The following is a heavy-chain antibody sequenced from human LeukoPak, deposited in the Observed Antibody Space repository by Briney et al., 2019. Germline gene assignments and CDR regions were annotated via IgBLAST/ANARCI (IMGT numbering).Heavy chain of an antibody. CDR3: ARVQGDYGDFVVDC. Sequence: GGSLRLSCAASGFTFSSYNMNWVRQAPGKGLEWVSYISGYSSTIYYADSVKGRFTISRDNAKNSLYLQMNSLRAEDTAVYYCARVQGDYGDFVVDCWGQGTLVTVSS. CDR2: ISGYSSTI. D-gene: IGHD4-17*01. J-gene: IGHJ4*02. V-gene: IGHV3-48*01. CDR1: GFTFSSYN.